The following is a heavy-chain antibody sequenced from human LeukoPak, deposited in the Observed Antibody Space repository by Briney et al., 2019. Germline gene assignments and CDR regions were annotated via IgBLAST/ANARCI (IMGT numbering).Heavy chain of an antibody. Sequence: SETLSLTCTVSGVSMSSYHWSWIRQAPGKGLEWVGYIYYSGTTNYNPSLMSRVTISVYTSKNQFSLKLSSVTAADAAVYYCARGPGFLEWSLGMDVWGQGTTVTVSS. CDR1: GVSMSSYH. J-gene: IGHJ6*02. V-gene: IGHV4-59*01. CDR3: ARGPGFLEWSLGMDV. D-gene: IGHD3-3*01. CDR2: IYYSGTT.